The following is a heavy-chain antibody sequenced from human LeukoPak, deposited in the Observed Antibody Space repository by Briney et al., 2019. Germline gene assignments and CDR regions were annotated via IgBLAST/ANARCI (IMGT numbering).Heavy chain of an antibody. CDR3: ARGRSSMVRGYYYYYMDV. CDR2: IYYSGST. J-gene: IGHJ6*03. V-gene: IGHV4-59*01. CDR1: GGSISSYY. Sequence: SKTLSLTCTVSGGSISSYYWSWIRQPPGKGLEWIGYIYYSGSTNYNPSLKSRVTISVDTSKNQFSLKLSSVTAADTAVYYCARGRSSMVRGYYYYYMDVWGKGTTVTISS. D-gene: IGHD3-10*01.